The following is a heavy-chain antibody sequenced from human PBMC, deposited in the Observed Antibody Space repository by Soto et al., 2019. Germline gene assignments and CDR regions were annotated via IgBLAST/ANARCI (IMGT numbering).Heavy chain of an antibody. V-gene: IGHV4-39*01. J-gene: IGHJ6*03. CDR3: EVGPAAIIGYYYYMDV. CDR1: GGSISSSSYY. Sequence: PSETLSLTCTVSGGSISSSSYYWGWIRQPPGKGLEWIGSIYYSGSTYYNPSLKSRVTISVDTSKNQFSLKLSSVTAADTAVYYCEVGPAAIIGYYYYMDVRGKRTKVTVSS. CDR2: IYYSGST. D-gene: IGHD2-2*01.